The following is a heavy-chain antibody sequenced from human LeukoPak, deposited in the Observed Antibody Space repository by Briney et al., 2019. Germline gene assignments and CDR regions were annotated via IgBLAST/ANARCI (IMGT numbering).Heavy chain of an antibody. CDR1: GFTVSSHY. Sequence: GGSLRLSCAVSGFTVSSHYMSWVRQAPGKGLEWVSSIFSVGTTYYGDSVKGRFTISRDNSKNTLYLQMNSLRVEDTAVYYCARGLGFYHFYYMDVWGKGTTVTISS. J-gene: IGHJ6*03. CDR2: IFSVGTT. D-gene: IGHD3-16*02. CDR3: ARGLGFYHFYYMDV. V-gene: IGHV3-53*01.